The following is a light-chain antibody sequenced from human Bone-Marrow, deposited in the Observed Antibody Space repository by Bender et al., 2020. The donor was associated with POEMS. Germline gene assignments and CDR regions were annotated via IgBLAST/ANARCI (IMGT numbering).Light chain of an antibody. Sequence: QSALTQPASVSGSPGQSITISCTGTSGDVGGYDYVSWYQQHPGRAPKLIIYDVSSRPSGISTRFSGSKSGNTASLTISGLQGEDEGCYYCGSYTSFTYWVFGGGTRLTVL. CDR1: SGDVGGYDY. J-gene: IGLJ3*02. CDR3: GSYTSFTYWV. CDR2: DVS. V-gene: IGLV2-14*03.